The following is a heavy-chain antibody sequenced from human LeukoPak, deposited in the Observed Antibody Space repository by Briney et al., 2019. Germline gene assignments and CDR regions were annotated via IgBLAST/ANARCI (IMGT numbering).Heavy chain of an antibody. J-gene: IGHJ4*02. D-gene: IGHD3-22*01. CDR3: ARVLRPEVTPKYYYDSSGYSLPNPYFDY. Sequence: ASVKVSCKASGYTFTGYYMHWVRQAPGQGLEWMGWINPNSGGTNYAQKFQGRVTMTRDTSISTAYMELSRLRSDDTAVYYCARVLRPEVTPKYYYDSSGYSLPNPYFDYWGQGTLVTVSS. CDR1: GYTFTGYY. CDR2: INPNSGGT. V-gene: IGHV1-2*02.